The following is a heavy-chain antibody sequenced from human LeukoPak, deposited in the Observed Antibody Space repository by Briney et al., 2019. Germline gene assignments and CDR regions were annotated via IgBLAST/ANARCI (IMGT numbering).Heavy chain of an antibody. V-gene: IGHV3-21*01. J-gene: IGHJ4*02. CDR1: GFTFCSYS. CDR2: ISSRSTYI. D-gene: IGHD3-10*01. Sequence: GGSLRLSCAASGFTFCSYSMNWVRQAPGKGLEWVSSISSRSTYIYYADSLKGRFTISRDNAKNSLYLQMNSLRAEDTAVYYCAARYSYVSGSYPIDYCGQGTLVTVSS. CDR3: AARYSYVSGSYPIDY.